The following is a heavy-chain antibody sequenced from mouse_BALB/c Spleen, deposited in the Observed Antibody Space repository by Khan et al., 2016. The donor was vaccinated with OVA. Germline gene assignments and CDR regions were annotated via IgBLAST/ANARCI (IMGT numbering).Heavy chain of an antibody. CDR1: GYTFTNFG. CDR2: INTYTGEP. V-gene: IGHV9-3-1*01. J-gene: IGHJ4*01. CDR3: ARVGYSGTLDY. Sequence: QIQLVQSGPELKKPGETVKISCKASGYTFTNFGMNWVKQAPGKGLKWMGWINTYTGEPTYADDFKGRFAFSLETSASTAYLQISNLKNEDTAIYFCARVGYSGTLDYWGQGTSVTVSS.